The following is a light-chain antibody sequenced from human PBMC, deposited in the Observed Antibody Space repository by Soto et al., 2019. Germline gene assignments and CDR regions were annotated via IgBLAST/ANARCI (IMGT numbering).Light chain of an antibody. J-gene: IGKJ2*01. V-gene: IGKV1-5*03. CDR2: KAS. Sequence: DIPMTQSPSTLSASVGDRVTISCRASQSISSWLAWYQQKPGKAPKLLIYKASSLGSGVPSRFSGSGSGTEFTLTISSLQPDDFANYYCQQYNSYWVTFGQGTKLEI. CDR1: QSISSW. CDR3: QQYNSYWVT.